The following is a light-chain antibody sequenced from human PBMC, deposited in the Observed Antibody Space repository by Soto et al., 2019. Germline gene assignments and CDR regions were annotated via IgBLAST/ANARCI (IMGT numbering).Light chain of an antibody. Sequence: DIQMTQSPSTLSASVGDRVTITCRASQSLNSLLAWYQQKPGRAPKLLIYDASTLESGVPSRFSGSGSGTEFTLTISSLQTDDFATYYCQQSYSTPITFGQGTRLEIK. CDR3: QQSYSTPIT. CDR2: DAS. J-gene: IGKJ5*01. CDR1: QSLNSL. V-gene: IGKV1-5*01.